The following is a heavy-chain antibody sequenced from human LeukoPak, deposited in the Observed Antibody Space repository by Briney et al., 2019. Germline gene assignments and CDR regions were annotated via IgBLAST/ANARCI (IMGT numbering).Heavy chain of an antibody. CDR1: GYTFTNYG. J-gene: IGHJ4*02. V-gene: IGHV1-18*01. Sequence: ASVKLSCKASGYTFTNYGISCVRQAPGQGLEWMGWISAYNGHTNYAQKFQDRVTMSTDTSTSTAYMDLRSLRSDDTAVYYCARDRSSSDYWGQGTLVTVSS. CDR3: ARDRSSSDY. CDR2: ISAYNGHT. D-gene: IGHD6-19*01.